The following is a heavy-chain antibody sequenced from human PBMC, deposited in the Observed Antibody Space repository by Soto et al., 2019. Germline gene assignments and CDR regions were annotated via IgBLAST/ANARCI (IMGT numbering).Heavy chain of an antibody. V-gene: IGHV1-8*01. D-gene: IGHD3-16*02. CDR1: GYTFTSYD. Sequence: QVQLVQSGAAMKKPGASVKVSCKASGYTFTSYDINWVRQATGQGLEWMGWINPNTGYTDYAQKFQDRVTMTGNTSITTAYRELSSLRSEDTAVYYCVRGRVMITFGVVIVIDYWGQGSPVTFSS. CDR3: VRGRVMITFGVVIVIDY. CDR2: INPNTGYT. J-gene: IGHJ4*02.